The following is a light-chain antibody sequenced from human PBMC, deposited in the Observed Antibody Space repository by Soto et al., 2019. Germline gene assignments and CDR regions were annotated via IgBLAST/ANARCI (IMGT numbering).Light chain of an antibody. V-gene: IGKV3-11*01. CDR3: QQRSNWPPLYT. J-gene: IGKJ2*01. Sequence: EIVLTQSPATLSLSPGERATLSCRASQSVSSYLAWYQQKPGQAPRLLIYDASNRATRIPARFSGSGSGTDFTLTIRSLEPEDFAVYYCQQRSNWPPLYTFGQGTKLEIK. CDR1: QSVSSY. CDR2: DAS.